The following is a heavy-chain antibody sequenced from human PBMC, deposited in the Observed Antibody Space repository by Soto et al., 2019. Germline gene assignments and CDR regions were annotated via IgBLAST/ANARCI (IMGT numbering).Heavy chain of an antibody. D-gene: IGHD6-13*01. CDR2: ISGGGDTT. V-gene: IGHV3-23*01. CDR1: RFFFNTYA. Sequence: PGGSLRLSCAASRFFFNTYAMSWVPQAPGKGLEWVSGISGGGDTTYYADIVKGRFTISRYNSKNTLYLQMNRLRVEDTAVYYCSRRARSVSSLFNLDSWGQGTLVKVSS. CDR3: SRRARSVSSLFNLDS. J-gene: IGHJ4*02.